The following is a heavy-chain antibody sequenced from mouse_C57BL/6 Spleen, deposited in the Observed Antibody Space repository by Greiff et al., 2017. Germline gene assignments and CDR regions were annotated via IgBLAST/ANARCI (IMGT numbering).Heavy chain of an antibody. Sequence: VQLQQSGPVLVKPGASVKMSCKASGYTFTDYYMNWVKQSHGKSLEWIGVINPYNGGTSYNQKFKGKATLTVDKSSSTAYMELNSLTSEDSAVXYCARKGYYGSSYDYFDYWGQGTTLTVSS. J-gene: IGHJ2*01. D-gene: IGHD1-1*01. V-gene: IGHV1-19*01. CDR3: ARKGYYGSSYDYFDY. CDR2: INPYNGGT. CDR1: GYTFTDYY.